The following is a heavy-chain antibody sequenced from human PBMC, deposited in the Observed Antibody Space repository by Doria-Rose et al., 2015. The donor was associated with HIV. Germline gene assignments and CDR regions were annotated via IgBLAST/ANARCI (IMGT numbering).Heavy chain of an antibody. D-gene: IGHD3-3*01. CDR1: GGSISSNDYY. CDR3: ARATLYNFWSGYYPYYFDY. J-gene: IGHJ4*02. V-gene: IGHV4-30-4*08. CDR2: IYYSGDT. Sequence: GLVKPSQTLSLTCTVSGGSISSNDYYWSWIRQPPGKGLEWLGSIYYSGDTYYNPSLKSRITMSVDTSNNQFSLKLSSVTAADTAVYYCARATLYNFWSGYYPYYFDYWGQGTLVTVSS.